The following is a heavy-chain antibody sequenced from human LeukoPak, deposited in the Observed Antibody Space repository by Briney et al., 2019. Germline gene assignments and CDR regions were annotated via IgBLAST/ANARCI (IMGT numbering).Heavy chain of an antibody. CDR1: GFTFSSYS. V-gene: IGHV3-21*01. Sequence: PGGSLRLSCAASGFTFSSYSMNWVRQAPGKGLEWVSSISSSSSYIYYADSVKGRFTISRDNAKNSLYLQMNSLRAEDTAVYYCVRMGIQLWTRVDYWGQGTLVTVSS. J-gene: IGHJ4*02. CDR3: VRMGIQLWTRVDY. CDR2: ISSSSSYI. D-gene: IGHD5-18*01.